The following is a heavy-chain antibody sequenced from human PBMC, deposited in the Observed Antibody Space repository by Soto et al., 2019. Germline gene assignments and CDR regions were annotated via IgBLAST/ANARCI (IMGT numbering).Heavy chain of an antibody. CDR2: ISGSGGST. CDR1: GFTFSSYA. D-gene: IGHD3-3*01. J-gene: IGHJ6*02. Sequence: GGSLRLSCAASGFTFSSYAMSWVRQAPGKXPEWVSAISGSGGSTYYADSVKGRFTISRDNSKNTLYLQMNSLRAEDTAVYYCAKGERITIFGVVINPSRLYYYYGMDVWGQGTTVTVSS. CDR3: AKGERITIFGVVINPSRLYYYYGMDV. V-gene: IGHV3-23*01.